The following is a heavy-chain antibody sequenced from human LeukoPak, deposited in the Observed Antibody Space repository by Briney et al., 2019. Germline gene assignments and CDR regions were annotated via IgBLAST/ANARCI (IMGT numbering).Heavy chain of an antibody. CDR1: GGTFSSYA. CDR3: ATDLYYDSSGYYLFDY. J-gene: IGHJ4*02. V-gene: IGHV1-69*13. Sequence: ASVKVSCKASGGTFSSYAISWVRQAPGQGLEWMGGIIPIFGTANYAQKFQGRVTITADESTSTAYMELSSLRSEDTAVYYCATDLYYDSSGYYLFDYWGQGTLVTVSS. CDR2: IIPIFGTA. D-gene: IGHD3-22*01.